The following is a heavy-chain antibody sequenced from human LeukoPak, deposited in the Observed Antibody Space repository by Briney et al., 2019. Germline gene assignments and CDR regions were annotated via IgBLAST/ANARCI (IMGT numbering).Heavy chain of an antibody. D-gene: IGHD6-19*01. V-gene: IGHV1-46*01. Sequence: ASVKVSCKASGYTFTSYYMHWVRQAPGQGLEWLGIINPSGGSTTYAQKFQGRVTMTRDTSTSTVYMELSSLRSEDTAVYYCASPMGGGGWYYFDYWGQGPLVTVPS. J-gene: IGHJ4*02. CDR1: GYTFTSYY. CDR3: ASPMGGGGWYYFDY. CDR2: INPSGGST.